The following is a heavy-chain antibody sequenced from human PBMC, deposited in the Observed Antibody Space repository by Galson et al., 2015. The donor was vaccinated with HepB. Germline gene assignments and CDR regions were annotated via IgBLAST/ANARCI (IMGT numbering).Heavy chain of an antibody. CDR2: IYYSGST. CDR3: ARTHPPYSSGWFGY. Sequence: ETLSLTCTVSGGSISSSSYYWGWIRQPPGKGLEWIGSIYYSGSTYYNPSLKSRVTISVDTSKNQFSLKLSSVTAADTAVYYCARTHPPYSSGWFGYWGQGTLVTVSS. D-gene: IGHD6-19*01. CDR1: GGSISSSSYY. J-gene: IGHJ4*02. V-gene: IGHV4-39*01.